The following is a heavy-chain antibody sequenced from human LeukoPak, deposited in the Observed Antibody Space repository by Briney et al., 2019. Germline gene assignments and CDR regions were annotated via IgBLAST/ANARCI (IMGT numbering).Heavy chain of an antibody. CDR2: ISSSGSTI. V-gene: IGHV3-48*03. D-gene: IGHD3-3*01. J-gene: IGHJ4*02. CDR1: GFTFSSYE. CDR3: ARGYYDFWSGSTDY. Sequence: GGSLRLSCAASGFTFSSYEMNWVRQAPGKGLEWDSYISSSGSTIYYADSVKGRFTISRDNAKNSLYLQMNSLRAEDTAVYYCARGYYDFWSGSTDYWGQGTLVTVSS.